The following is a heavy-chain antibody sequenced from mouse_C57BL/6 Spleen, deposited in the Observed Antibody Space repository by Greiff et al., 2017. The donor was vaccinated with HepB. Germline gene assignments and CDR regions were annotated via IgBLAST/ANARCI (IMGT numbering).Heavy chain of an antibody. CDR2: ISSGSSTI. J-gene: IGHJ1*03. CDR3: AREGTTVVEDWYFDV. V-gene: IGHV5-17*01. D-gene: IGHD1-1*01. CDR1: GFTFSDYG. Sequence: EVKLVESGGGLVKPGGSLKLSCAASGFTFSDYGMHWVRQAPEKGLEWVANISSGSSTIYYADTVKGRFTISRDNAKNTLFLQMTSLRSEDTAMYYCAREGTTVVEDWYFDVWGTGTTVTVSS.